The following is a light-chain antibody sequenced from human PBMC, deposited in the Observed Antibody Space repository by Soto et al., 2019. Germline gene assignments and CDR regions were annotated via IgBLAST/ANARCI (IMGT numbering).Light chain of an antibody. CDR3: QKYNTAPYT. CDR1: QAISSY. V-gene: IGKV1-9*01. J-gene: IGKJ5*01. CDR2: AAS. Sequence: DIQLTQAPSFLSASAGDRVSITCRASQAISSYLAWYQQKPGRAPKLLIYAASTLQSGVPSRFSGSGSGTEFTLTITSLQPEDFATYYCQKYNTAPYTFGQGTRLEIK.